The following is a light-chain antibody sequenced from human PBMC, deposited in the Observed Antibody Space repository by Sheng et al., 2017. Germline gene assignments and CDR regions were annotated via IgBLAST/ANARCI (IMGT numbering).Light chain of an antibody. V-gene: IGKV1-39*01. CDR3: QQSHSAPNT. CDR2: ATS. CDR1: QSISTY. Sequence: DIQMTQSPSSPYASVGDRVTVTCRASQSISTYLNWYQQKPGKAPKLLIFATSSLQTGVPSRFSGGGSGTHFTLTISNLQPEDFATYYCQQSHSAPNTFGQGTKVEIK. J-gene: IGKJ2*01.